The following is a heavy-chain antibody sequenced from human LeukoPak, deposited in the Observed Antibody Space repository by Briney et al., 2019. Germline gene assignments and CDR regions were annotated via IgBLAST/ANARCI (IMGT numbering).Heavy chain of an antibody. V-gene: IGHV4-39*07. Sequence: SETLSLTCTVSGGSISSSSYYWGWIRQPPGKGLEWIGSIYYSGSTYYNPSLKSRVTISVDTSKNQFSLKLSSVTAADTAVYYCARNQGGIFGEILGHYGMDVWGQGTTVTVSS. CDR2: IYYSGST. CDR3: ARNQGGIFGEILGHYGMDV. D-gene: IGHD3-10*01. J-gene: IGHJ6*02. CDR1: GGSISSSSYY.